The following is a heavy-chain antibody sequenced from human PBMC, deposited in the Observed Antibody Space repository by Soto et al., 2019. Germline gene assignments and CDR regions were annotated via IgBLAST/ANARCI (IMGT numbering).Heavy chain of an antibody. V-gene: IGHV1-24*01. J-gene: IGHJ6*02. D-gene: IGHD1-26*01. CDR2: FDPEDGET. CDR1: GYTLTELS. Sequence: ASVKVSCKVSGYTLTELSMHWVRQAPVKGLEWMGGFDPEDGETIYAQKFQGRVTMTEDTSTDTAYMELSSLRSEDTAVYYCATETHPSERYYYYYGMDVWGQGTTVTVSS. CDR3: ATETHPSERYYYYYGMDV.